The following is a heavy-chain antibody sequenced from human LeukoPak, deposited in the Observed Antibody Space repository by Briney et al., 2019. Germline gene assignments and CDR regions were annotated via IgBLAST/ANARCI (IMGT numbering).Heavy chain of an antibody. D-gene: IGHD2-15*01. Sequence: PSETLSLTCAVSGGSISSGGYSWSWIRQPPGKGLEWIGYIYHSGSTYYNPSLKSRVTISVDRSKNQFSLKLSSVTAADTAVYYCARDVGAAWFDPWGQGTLVTVSS. CDR3: ARDVGAAWFDP. J-gene: IGHJ5*02. CDR2: IYHSGST. CDR1: GGSISSGGYS. V-gene: IGHV4-30-2*01.